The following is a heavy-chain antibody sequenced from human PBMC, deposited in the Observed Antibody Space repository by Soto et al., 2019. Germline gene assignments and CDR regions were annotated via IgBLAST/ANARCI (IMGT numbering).Heavy chain of an antibody. Sequence: QVQLVQSGVEGKKPGSSVKVSCKASGSTFSSYAISWVRQAPGQGLEWMGGIIPIFGTANYAQKFQGRVTITADESTSTAYMELSSLRSEDTAVYYCARDEYYYGSGKNYGMDVWGQGTTVTVPS. CDR2: IIPIFGTA. J-gene: IGHJ6*02. CDR3: ARDEYYYGSGKNYGMDV. CDR1: GSTFSSYA. D-gene: IGHD3-10*01. V-gene: IGHV1-69*01.